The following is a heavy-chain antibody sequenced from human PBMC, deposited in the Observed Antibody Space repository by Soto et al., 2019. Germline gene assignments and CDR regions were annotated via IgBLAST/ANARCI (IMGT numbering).Heavy chain of an antibody. D-gene: IGHD6-13*01. Sequence: ASVKVSCKASGGTFSSYAISWVRQAPGQGLEWMGGIIPIFGTANYAQKFQGRVTITADESTSTAYMELSSLRSEDTAVYYCATPRGNSSSWYFVYNYYGMDVWGQGTTVTVSS. CDR1: GGTFSSYA. CDR2: IIPIFGTA. V-gene: IGHV1-69*13. J-gene: IGHJ6*02. CDR3: ATPRGNSSSWYFVYNYYGMDV.